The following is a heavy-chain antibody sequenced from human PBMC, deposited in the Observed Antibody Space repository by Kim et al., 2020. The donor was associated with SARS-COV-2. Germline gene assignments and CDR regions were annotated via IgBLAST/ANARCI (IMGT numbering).Heavy chain of an antibody. V-gene: IGHV3-43*02. D-gene: IGHD5-18*01. CDR2: ISGDASDT. Sequence: GGSLRLSGETSGFTFDDYTMHWVRQLPGKGLEWVSLISGDASDTYYADSVEGRFTISRDNSKNSLYLQMNSLRTEDTALYYCAKKRSARRSDGSQFDSWGQGTLVTVSS. J-gene: IGHJ4*02. CDR3: AKKRSARRSDGSQFDS. CDR1: GFTFDDYT.